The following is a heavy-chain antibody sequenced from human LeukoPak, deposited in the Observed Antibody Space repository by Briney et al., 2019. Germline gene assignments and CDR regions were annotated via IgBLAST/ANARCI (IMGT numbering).Heavy chain of an antibody. CDR2: IRSKAYGWTT. D-gene: IGHD3-22*01. J-gene: IGHJ6*02. Sequence: PGGSLRLSCTASGFTFGDYAMSWFRQAPGKGLEWVGFIRSKAYGWTTEYAASVKGRFTISRDDSKSIAYLQMNSLKTEDTAVYYCTRDRNRMYYYDSSGYFRHYYGMDVWGQGTTVTVSS. CDR1: GFTFGDYA. CDR3: TRDRNRMYYYDSSGYFRHYYGMDV. V-gene: IGHV3-49*03.